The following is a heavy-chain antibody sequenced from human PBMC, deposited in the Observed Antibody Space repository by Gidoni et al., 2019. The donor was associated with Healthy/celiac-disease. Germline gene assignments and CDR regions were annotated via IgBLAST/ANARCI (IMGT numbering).Heavy chain of an antibody. V-gene: IGHV3-33*01. CDR1: GFTFSSYG. Sequence: QVQLVESGGGVVQPGRSLRLPCAASGFTFSSYGMHWVRQAPGKGLEWVAVIWYDGSNKYYADSVKGRFTISRDNSKNTLYLQMNSLRAEDTAVYYCASLTVVTEGGDYWGQGTLVTVSS. CDR3: ASLTVVTEGGDY. CDR2: IWYDGSNK. D-gene: IGHD2-15*01. J-gene: IGHJ4*02.